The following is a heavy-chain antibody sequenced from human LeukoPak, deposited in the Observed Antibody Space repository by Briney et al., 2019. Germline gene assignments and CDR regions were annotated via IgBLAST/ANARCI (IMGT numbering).Heavy chain of an antibody. D-gene: IGHD6-19*01. CDR2: ISWNSGSI. J-gene: IGHJ5*01. Sequence: GGSLRLSCAASGFTFDDYAMHWVRQAPGKGLEWVSGISWNSGSIGYADSVKGRFTISRDNAKNSLYLQMNSLRAEDMALYYCAAGSSGWFDYWGQGTLVTVSS. CDR1: GFTFDDYA. CDR3: AAGSSGWFDY. V-gene: IGHV3-9*03.